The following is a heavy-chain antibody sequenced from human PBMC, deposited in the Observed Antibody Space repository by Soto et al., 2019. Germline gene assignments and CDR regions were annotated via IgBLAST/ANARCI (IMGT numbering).Heavy chain of an antibody. CDR2: IKHSGST. J-gene: IGHJ4*02. CDR3: ARLEKYQRRIGY. CDR1: GGSFSGYY. V-gene: IGHV4-34*01. Sequence: QVQLQQWGAGLLKPSETLSLTCAVYGGSFSGYYWSWIRHPPGKGLEWIGEIKHSGSTNYKPSLKSRVSISVDTSKNQFSLKLSSVTAADTAVYYCARLEKYQRRIGYWGQGALVTVSS. D-gene: IGHD2-2*01.